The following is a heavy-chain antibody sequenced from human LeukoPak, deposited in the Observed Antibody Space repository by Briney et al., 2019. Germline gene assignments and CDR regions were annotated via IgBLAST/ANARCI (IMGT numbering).Heavy chain of an antibody. CDR2: ISGSGSTT. D-gene: IGHD2-2*02. Sequence: GGSLRLSCAASGFTLSDYYMSWIRQAPGKGLEWVSYISGSGSTTYYADSVKGRFTISRDNAKNSLYLQMNSLRVEDTAVYYCAREEGGDCSRTSCYTSSWGQGTQVTVST. CDR3: AREEGGDCSRTSCYTSS. J-gene: IGHJ4*02. V-gene: IGHV3-11*01. CDR1: GFTLSDYY.